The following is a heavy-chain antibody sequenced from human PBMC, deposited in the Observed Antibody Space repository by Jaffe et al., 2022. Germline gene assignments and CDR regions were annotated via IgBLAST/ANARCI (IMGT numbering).Heavy chain of an antibody. J-gene: IGHJ2*01. Sequence: QVQLQESGPGLVKPSETLSLTCTVSGGSISSYYWSWIRQPPGKGLEWIGYIYYSGSTNYNPSLKSRVTISVDTSKNQFSLKLSSVTAADTAVYYCASRVTTINDWYFDLWGRGTLVTVSS. CDR2: IYYSGST. V-gene: IGHV4-59*01. D-gene: IGHD4-17*01. CDR1: GGSISSYY. CDR3: ASRVTTINDWYFDL.